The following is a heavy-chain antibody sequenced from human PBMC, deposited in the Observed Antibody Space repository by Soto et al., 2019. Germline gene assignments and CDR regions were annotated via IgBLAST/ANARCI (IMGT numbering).Heavy chain of an antibody. CDR3: TTGLLGTYYGDYSDYYYGMDV. V-gene: IGHV3-15*07. CDR1: GFTFSNAW. D-gene: IGHD4-17*01. CDR2: IKSKTDGGTT. J-gene: IGHJ6*02. Sequence: EVQLVESGGGLVKPGGSLRLSCAASGFTFSNAWMNWVRQAPGKGLEWVGRIKSKTDGGTTDYAAPVKGRFTISRDDSKNTLYLQMNSLKTEDTAVYYCTTGLLGTYYGDYSDYYYGMDVWGQGTTVTVSS.